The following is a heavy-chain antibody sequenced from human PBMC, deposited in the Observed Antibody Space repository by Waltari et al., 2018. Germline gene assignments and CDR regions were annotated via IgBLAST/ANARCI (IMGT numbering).Heavy chain of an antibody. CDR3: ARRAGYR. D-gene: IGHD5-18*01. J-gene: IGHJ4*02. CDR1: GFTVSSNY. V-gene: IGHV3-53*01. Sequence: EVQLVESGGGLIQPGGSLRLSCAASGFTVSSNYMSWVRQAPGKGLDWVSVIYSGGSTYYGESVKGRFTSSRDNSKNTLHLQMNSLRAEDTAVYYCARRAGYRWGQGTLVTVSS. CDR2: IYSGGST.